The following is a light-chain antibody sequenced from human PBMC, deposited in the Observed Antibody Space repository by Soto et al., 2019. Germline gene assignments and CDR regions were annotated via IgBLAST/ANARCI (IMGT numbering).Light chain of an antibody. J-gene: IGLJ2*01. CDR1: SGHSSYA. V-gene: IGLV4-69*01. CDR2: LNSDGSH. CDR3: QTWGTGPLV. Sequence: QSVLTQSPSASASLGASVKLTCTLSSGHSSYAIAWHQQQPEKGPRYLMKLNSDGSHSKGDGIPDRFPGSSSGAERYLTISSLQSEDEADYYCQTWGTGPLVFGGGTKLTVL.